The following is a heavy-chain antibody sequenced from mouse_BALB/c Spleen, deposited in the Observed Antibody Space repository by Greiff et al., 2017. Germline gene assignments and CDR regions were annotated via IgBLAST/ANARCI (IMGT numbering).Heavy chain of an antibody. J-gene: IGHJ4*01. Sequence: EVQLQQSGPELVKPGASVKISCKASGYSFTGYFMNWVKQSHGKSLEWIGRINPYNGGTSYNQKFKGKATLTVDKSSSTAYMELRSLTSEDSAVYYCARRGGNTWYAMDYWGQGTSVTVSS. CDR3: ARRGGNTWYAMDY. D-gene: IGHD2-1*01. CDR2: INPYNGGT. CDR1: GYSFTGYF. V-gene: IGHV1-20*01.